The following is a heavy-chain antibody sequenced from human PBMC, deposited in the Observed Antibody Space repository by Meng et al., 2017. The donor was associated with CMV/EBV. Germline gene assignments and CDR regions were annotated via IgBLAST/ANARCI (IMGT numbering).Heavy chain of an antibody. J-gene: IGHJ4*02. CDR1: GGSISNYY. V-gene: IGHV4-59*01. CDR2: IYYSGNTNYNPYSGNT. D-gene: IGHD6-19*01. CDR3: ATGPPNNGWYQIDY. Sequence: GSLRLSCAVSGGSISNYYWSWLRQFPGKGLEWIGYIYYSGNTNYNPYSGNTKYNPSLKSRVTISVDASKNEFTLKLSSVTAADSALYYCATGPPNNGWYQIDYWGQGTLVTVSS.